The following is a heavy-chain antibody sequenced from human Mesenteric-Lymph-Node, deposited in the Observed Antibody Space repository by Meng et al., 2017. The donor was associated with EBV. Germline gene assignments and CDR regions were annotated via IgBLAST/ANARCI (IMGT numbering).Heavy chain of an antibody. J-gene: IGHJ2*01. CDR3: ARSFNGDWPFFDL. V-gene: IGHV4-30-2*01. CDR2: IYHSGPS. CDR1: GDSVSNGDYS. Sequence: QGPRQKPGPGRVEPSPTLPLTCAVSGDSVSNGDYSWSWIRQPSGKGLEWIGHIYHSGPSYYNPSLRSRVSISLDRAKNEFSLMLNSVTAADTAFYYCARSFNGDWPFFDLWGRGTLVTVSS. D-gene: IGHD4-17*01.